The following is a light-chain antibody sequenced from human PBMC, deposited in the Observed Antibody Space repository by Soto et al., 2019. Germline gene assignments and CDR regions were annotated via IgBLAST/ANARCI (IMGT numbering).Light chain of an antibody. CDR1: QSVSSN. J-gene: IGKJ1*01. CDR3: QQYNNWPPMT. CDR2: GAS. Sequence: EIGMTQSPATLSVSPGERATLSCTASQSVSSNLAWYQQKPGQAPRLLIYGASTRATGIPARFSGSGSGTEFTLTISSLQSEDLAVYYCQQYNNWPPMTFGQGTKQEIK. V-gene: IGKV3-15*01.